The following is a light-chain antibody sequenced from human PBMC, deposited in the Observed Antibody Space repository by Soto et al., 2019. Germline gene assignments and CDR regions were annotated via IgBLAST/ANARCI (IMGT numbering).Light chain of an antibody. CDR1: ISNIGSNT. J-gene: IGLJ3*02. Sequence: QSVLTQPPSASGTPGQRVTISCSGSISNIGSNTGNWYQQLPGTAPKLLIYSSNQRPSGVPDRFSGSKSGTSASLDISGLQSEDEADYYCAAWDDSLNGWVFGGGTKLTVL. CDR2: SSN. CDR3: AAWDDSLNGWV. V-gene: IGLV1-44*01.